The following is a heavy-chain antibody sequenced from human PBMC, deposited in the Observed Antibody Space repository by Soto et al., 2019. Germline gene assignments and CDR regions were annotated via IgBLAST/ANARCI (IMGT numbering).Heavy chain of an antibody. D-gene: IGHD4-17*01. V-gene: IGHV1-46*03. CDR1: GYTFTSYY. CDR2: INPSGGST. J-gene: IGHJ4*02. Sequence: ASVKVSCKASGYTFTSYYMHWVRQAPGQGLEWMGIINPSGGSTSYAQKFQGRVTMTRDTSTSTVYMELSSLRSEDTAVYYCARDPGPTTVAYYFDYWGQGTLVTVSS. CDR3: ARDPGPTTVAYYFDY.